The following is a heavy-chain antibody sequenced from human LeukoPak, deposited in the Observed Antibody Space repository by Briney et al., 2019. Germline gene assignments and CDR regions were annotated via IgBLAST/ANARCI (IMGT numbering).Heavy chain of an antibody. J-gene: IGHJ3*02. D-gene: IGHD2-2*01. Sequence: SEPLSLTCTVSGGSFSSYYWSWIRKPPGKGLEGIGYIYTSESTNYNHSLKSRVTISVDTSKYQLSLKLSSVAAADTDVYYCARGYCSSTSCYDAFDIWGQGTMVTVSS. CDR2: IYTSEST. V-gene: IGHV4-4*09. CDR1: GGSFSSYY. CDR3: ARGYCSSTSCYDAFDI.